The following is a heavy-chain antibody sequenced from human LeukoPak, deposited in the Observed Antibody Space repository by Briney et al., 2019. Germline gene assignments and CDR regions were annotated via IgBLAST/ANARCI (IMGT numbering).Heavy chain of an antibody. D-gene: IGHD3-3*01. J-gene: IGHJ5*02. V-gene: IGHV4-30-4*01. Sequence: SSETLSLTCTVSGGSISSDDFYWSWIRQPPGEGLEWIGYIYNNGSTNYNPSLKSRLTISVDTSKKQFSLKLSSVTAADTAMYYCARGERLITIFGVVTWFDPWGQGTLVTVSS. CDR2: IYNNGST. CDR3: ARGERLITIFGVVTWFDP. CDR1: GGSISSDDFY.